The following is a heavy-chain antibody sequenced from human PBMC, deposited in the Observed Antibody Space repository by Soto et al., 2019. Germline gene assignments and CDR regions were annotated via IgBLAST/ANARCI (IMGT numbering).Heavy chain of an antibody. J-gene: IGHJ4*02. Sequence: EVQLVESGGGLVQPGGSLRLSCAASGFTFSSYWMSWVRQAPGKGLEWVANIKQEGSEKYDVDSVKGRFTISRDNAKNSMYLQMNSLRAEDTAVYYCARASTYYDILTGYSYYFAYWGQGTLVTVSS. V-gene: IGHV3-7*01. D-gene: IGHD3-9*01. CDR2: IKQEGSEK. CDR3: ARASTYYDILTGYSYYFAY. CDR1: GFTFSSYW.